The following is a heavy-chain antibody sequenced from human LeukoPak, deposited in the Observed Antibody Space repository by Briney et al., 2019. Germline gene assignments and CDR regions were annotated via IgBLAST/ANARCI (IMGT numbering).Heavy chain of an antibody. CDR1: GGSISSSSYY. J-gene: IGHJ4*02. D-gene: IGHD3-16*01. CDR2: IYYSGST. Sequence: SETLSLTCTVSGGSISSSSYYWGWIRQSPGKGLEWIGSIYYSGSTYYNPSLKSRVTISVDTSKNQFSLKLSSVTAADTAVYYCASSGQEKVGGFDYWGQGTLVTVSS. V-gene: IGHV4-39*07. CDR3: ASSGQEKVGGFDY.